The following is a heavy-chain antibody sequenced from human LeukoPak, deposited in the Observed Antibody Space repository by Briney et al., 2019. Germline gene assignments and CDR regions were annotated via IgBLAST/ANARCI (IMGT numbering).Heavy chain of an antibody. Sequence: PGRSLRLSCAASGFTFSSYGMHWVRQAPGKGLEWVAVISYDGSNKYYADSVKGRFTISRDNSKNTLYLQMNSLRAEDTAVYYCAKDRNTMIVVVMSYWGQGTLVTVSS. CDR2: ISYDGSNK. D-gene: IGHD3-22*01. V-gene: IGHV3-30*18. CDR1: GFTFSSYG. J-gene: IGHJ4*02. CDR3: AKDRNTMIVVVMSY.